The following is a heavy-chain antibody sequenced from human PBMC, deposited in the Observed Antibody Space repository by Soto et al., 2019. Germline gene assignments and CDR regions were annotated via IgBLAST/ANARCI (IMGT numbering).Heavy chain of an antibody. CDR3: AEDAQRRGYSYALDY. J-gene: IGHJ4*02. CDR2: ISYDGSNK. Sequence: GGSLRLSCAASGFTFSSYGMHWVRQAPGKGLEWVAVISYDGSNKYYADSVKGRFTISRDNSKNTLYLQMNSLRAEDTAVYYCAEDAQRRGYSYALDYWGQGTLVTVSS. D-gene: IGHD5-18*01. V-gene: IGHV3-30*18. CDR1: GFTFSSYG.